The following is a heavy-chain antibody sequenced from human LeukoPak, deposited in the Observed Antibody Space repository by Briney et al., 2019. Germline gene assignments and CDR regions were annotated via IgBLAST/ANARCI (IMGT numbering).Heavy chain of an antibody. Sequence: SVKVSCKASGGTFSSYAISWVRQAPGQGLEWMGGIIPILGTANYAQKFQGRVTITADESTGTAYMELSSLRSEDTAVYYCATCQWFGELLPLGYWGQGTLVTVSS. CDR3: ATCQWFGELLPLGY. CDR2: IIPILGTA. V-gene: IGHV1-69*13. J-gene: IGHJ4*02. CDR1: GGTFSSYA. D-gene: IGHD3-10*01.